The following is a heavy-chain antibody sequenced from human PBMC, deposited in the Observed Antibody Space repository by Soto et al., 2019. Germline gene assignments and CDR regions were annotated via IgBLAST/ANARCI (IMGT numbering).Heavy chain of an antibody. D-gene: IGHD1-26*01. J-gene: IGHJ4*02. V-gene: IGHV1-69*01. CDR2: IIPIFGTA. CDR3: ARDGGRHSGGMDY. CDR1: GGTFSSYS. Sequence: QVQLVQSGAEVKKPGSSVKVSCKASGGTFSSYSINWVRQAPGQGLEWMGEIIPIFGTANYAQKFQGRVTITADESTSTASMELSSLRSDDTAVYYCARDGGRHSGGMDYWGQANLVSVSS.